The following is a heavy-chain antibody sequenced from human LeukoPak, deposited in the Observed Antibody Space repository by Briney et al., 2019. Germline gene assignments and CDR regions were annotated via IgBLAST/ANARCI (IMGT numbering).Heavy chain of an antibody. D-gene: IGHD3-3*01. V-gene: IGHV3-7*01. Sequence: GGSLRLSCAASGFTFSNSWMTWVRQAPGRGLEWVANIKEDGSDKQYVDSVRGRFTISRDNAKNSVSLQMDGLRAEDTAVYHCVRESDVWSGPGIGRPLDVWGKGTTVTVSS. J-gene: IGHJ6*04. CDR3: VRESDVWSGPGIGRPLDV. CDR1: GFTFSNSW. CDR2: IKEDGSDK.